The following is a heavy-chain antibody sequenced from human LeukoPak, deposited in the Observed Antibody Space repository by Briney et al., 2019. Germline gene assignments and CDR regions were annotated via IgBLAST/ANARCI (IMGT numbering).Heavy chain of an antibody. CDR2: ISSSGTTI. Sequence: GGSLRLSCAASGFTFSDYYMSWIRQAPGKGLEWLSYISSSGTTIYYADSVKGRFTISRDNAKNSLYLQMNSLRAEDTAVYYCAKDYVSGDGYWDFDYWGQGTLVTVSS. CDR1: GFTFSDYY. D-gene: IGHD5-24*01. J-gene: IGHJ4*02. CDR3: AKDYVSGDGYWDFDY. V-gene: IGHV3-11*04.